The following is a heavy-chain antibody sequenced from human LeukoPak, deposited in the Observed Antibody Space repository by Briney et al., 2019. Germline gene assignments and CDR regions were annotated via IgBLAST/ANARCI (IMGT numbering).Heavy chain of an antibody. CDR1: GFTFSSYW. V-gene: IGHV3-7*01. CDR3: ARDSTGWQADSFDI. D-gene: IGHD2-8*02. CDR2: IKQDGSDS. Sequence: GGSLRLSCAASGFTFSSYWMSWVRQAPGKGLEWVADIKQDGSDSNYVDSVGGRFTISRDNDKNSLHLQMNSLRVEDTAVYFCARDSTGWQADSFDIWGQGTMVTVSS. J-gene: IGHJ3*02.